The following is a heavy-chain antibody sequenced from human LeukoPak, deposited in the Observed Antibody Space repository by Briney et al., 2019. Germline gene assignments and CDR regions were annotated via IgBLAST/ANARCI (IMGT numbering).Heavy chain of an antibody. CDR2: ISTYNGST. J-gene: IGHJ4*02. D-gene: IGHD6-13*01. V-gene: IGHV1-18*01. CDR3: ARGPEAQHNDY. CDR1: GYTFTSNG. Sequence: ASVKVSCKASGYTFTSNGISWVRQAPGQGLEWMGWISTYNGSTKYEQKLQGRVTMTTDTSTSTAYMELRSLRSDDTAVYYCARGPEAQHNDYWGQGTLVTVSS.